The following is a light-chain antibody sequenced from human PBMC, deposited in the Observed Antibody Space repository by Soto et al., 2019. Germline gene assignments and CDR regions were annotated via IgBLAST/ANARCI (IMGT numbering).Light chain of an antibody. V-gene: IGKV3-11*01. J-gene: IGKJ2*01. CDR1: QSVSSY. CDR2: DAS. Sequence: EIVLTQSPATLSLSPGERATLSCRASQSVSSYLAWYQQKPGQAPRLLIYDASNRATGIPARLSGSGSGTDFTLTISSLEPEDFAVYYCQQLSNWPPYTFGQGTKLEIK. CDR3: QQLSNWPPYT.